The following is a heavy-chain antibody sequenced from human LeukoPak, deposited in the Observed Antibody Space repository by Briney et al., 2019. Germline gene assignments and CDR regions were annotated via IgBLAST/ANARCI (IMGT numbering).Heavy chain of an antibody. V-gene: IGHV4-34*01. CDR2: INHSGST. Sequence: SETLSLTCAVSGGSFSGYYWSWVRQPPGKGVEWRGEINHSGSTNYNPSLTTRLTISLDTSNNQFSLKLSSVTAPDTAVYYCARLVQGFYDFAIWGQGTMVTVSS. J-gene: IGHJ3*02. CDR3: ARLVQGFYDFAI. CDR1: GGSFSGYY.